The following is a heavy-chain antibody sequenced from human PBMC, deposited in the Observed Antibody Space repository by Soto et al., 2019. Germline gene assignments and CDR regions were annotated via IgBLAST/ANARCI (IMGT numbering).Heavy chain of an antibody. D-gene: IGHD6-19*01. Sequence: SCAASGFTFSSYGMHWVRQAPGKGLEYVSAISSNGGSTYYANSVKGRFTISRDNSKNTLYLQMGSLRAEDMAVYYCARVGSSSGPYYYYYYMDVWGKGTTVTVSS. CDR1: GFTFSSYG. V-gene: IGHV3-64*01. CDR2: ISSNGGST. J-gene: IGHJ6*03. CDR3: ARVGSSSGPYYYYYYMDV.